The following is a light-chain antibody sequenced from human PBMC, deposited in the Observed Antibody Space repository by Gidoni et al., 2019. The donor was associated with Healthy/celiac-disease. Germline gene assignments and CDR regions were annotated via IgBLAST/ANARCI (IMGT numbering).Light chain of an antibody. CDR3: NSRDSSGNHHVV. Sequence: SSELTQDPAVSVALGQTVRITCQGDSLRSYYANWYQQKPGQAPVLVIYGKNNRPSGIPDRISGSSSGNTASLTITGAQAEDEADYYCNSRDSSGNHHVVFGGGTKLTVL. V-gene: IGLV3-19*01. J-gene: IGLJ2*01. CDR2: GKN. CDR1: SLRSYY.